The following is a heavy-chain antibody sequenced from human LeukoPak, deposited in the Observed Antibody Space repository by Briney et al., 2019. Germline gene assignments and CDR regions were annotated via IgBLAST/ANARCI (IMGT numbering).Heavy chain of an antibody. CDR1: GGSISSYY. D-gene: IGHD6-13*01. V-gene: IGHV4-59*08. CDR3: ARSPEAGTFIFDY. J-gene: IGHJ4*02. CDR2: IYYSGST. Sequence: SETLSLTCTVSGGSISSYYWGWIRQPPGKGLEGIGYIYYSGSTNYNPSLKSRVTISVDTSKNQFSLKLSSVTAADTAVYYCARSPEAGTFIFDYWGQGTLVTVSS.